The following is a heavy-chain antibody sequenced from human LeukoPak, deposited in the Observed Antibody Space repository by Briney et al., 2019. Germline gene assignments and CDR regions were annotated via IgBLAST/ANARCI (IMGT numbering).Heavy chain of an antibody. Sequence: SETLSLTCAVYGGSFSGYYWSLIRQPPGKGLEYIGEINHSGSTNSNPSLKSRVTISVDTSKNQFSLRLRSVTAADTAVYYCATYNVDTAYWYFDLWGRGTLVTVSP. CDR3: ATYNVDTAYWYFDL. D-gene: IGHD5-18*01. V-gene: IGHV4-34*01. CDR1: GGSFSGYY. J-gene: IGHJ2*01. CDR2: INHSGST.